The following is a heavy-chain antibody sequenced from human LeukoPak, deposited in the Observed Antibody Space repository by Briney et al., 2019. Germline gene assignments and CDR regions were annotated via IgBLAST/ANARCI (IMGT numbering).Heavy chain of an antibody. CDR2: ISAYNGNT. V-gene: IGHV1-18*01. CDR1: GYTFTSYG. CDR3: ARDYCSGGSCYSRGPPGADY. J-gene: IGHJ4*02. Sequence: GASVKVSCKASGYTFTSYGISWVRQAPGQGLEWMGWISAYNGNTNYAQKLQGRVTMTTDTPTSTAYMELRSLRSDDTAVYYCARDYCSGGSCYSRGPPGADYWGQGTLVTVSS. D-gene: IGHD2-15*01.